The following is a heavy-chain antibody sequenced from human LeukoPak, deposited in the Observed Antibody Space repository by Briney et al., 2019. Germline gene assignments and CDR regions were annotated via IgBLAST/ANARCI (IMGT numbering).Heavy chain of an antibody. CDR3: AGAYYDFWSGYQSAHFDY. J-gene: IGHJ4*02. D-gene: IGHD3-3*01. CDR2: IYHSGST. V-gene: IGHV4-30-2*01. Sequence: SETLSLTCTVSGGSISSGGYYWSWIRQPPGKGLEWIGYIYHSGSTYYNPSLKSRVTISVDRSKNQFSLKLSSVTAADTAVYYCAGAYYDFWSGYQSAHFDYWGQGTLVTVSS. CDR1: GGSISSGGYY.